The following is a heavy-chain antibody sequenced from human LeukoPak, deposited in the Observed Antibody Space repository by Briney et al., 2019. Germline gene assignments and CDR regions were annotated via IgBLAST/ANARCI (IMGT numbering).Heavy chain of an antibody. CDR2: MNPNSGNT. CDR1: GYTFTSYD. Sequence: ASVKVSCKASGYTFTSYDINWVRQATGQGREWMGWMNPNSGNTGYAQKFQGRVTMTRNTSIITAYMELSSLRSEDTAVYYCARPTYQYCSGGSCYFDYWGQGTLVTVSS. V-gene: IGHV1-8*01. J-gene: IGHJ4*02. D-gene: IGHD2-15*01. CDR3: ARPTYQYCSGGSCYFDY.